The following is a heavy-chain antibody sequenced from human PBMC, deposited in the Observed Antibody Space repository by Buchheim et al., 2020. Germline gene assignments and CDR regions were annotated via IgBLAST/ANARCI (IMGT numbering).Heavy chain of an antibody. D-gene: IGHD2-2*01. Sequence: QVQLQQWGAGLLKPSETLSLTCAVYGGSFSGYYWSWIRQPPGKGLEWIGEINHSGSTNYNPSLKSRVTISVDTSKHQFSLKLSSVTAADTAVYYCASEIQLLSGEEDDYWGQGTL. V-gene: IGHV4-34*01. CDR2: INHSGST. CDR3: ASEIQLLSGEEDDY. CDR1: GGSFSGYY. J-gene: IGHJ4*02.